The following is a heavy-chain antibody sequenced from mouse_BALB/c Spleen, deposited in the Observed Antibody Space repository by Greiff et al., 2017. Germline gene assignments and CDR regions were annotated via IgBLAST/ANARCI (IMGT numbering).Heavy chain of an antibody. CDR1: GYTFTSYW. CDR2: IYPGDGDT. J-gene: IGHJ2*01. D-gene: IGHD1-2*01. Sequence: QVQLQQSGAELARPGASVKLSCKASGYTFTSYWMQWVKQRPGQGLEWIGAIYPGDGDTRYTQKFKGKATLTADKSSSTAYMQLSSLASEDSAVYYCARSTAADDWGQGTTLTVSS. V-gene: IGHV1-87*01. CDR3: ARSTAADD.